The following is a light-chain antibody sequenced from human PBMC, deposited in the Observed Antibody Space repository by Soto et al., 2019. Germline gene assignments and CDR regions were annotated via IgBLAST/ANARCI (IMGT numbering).Light chain of an antibody. CDR2: GAS. J-gene: IGKJ2*01. CDR1: ESLSTY. CDR3: QSYNDWPFT. Sequence: EIVMTQSPATLSVSPGERVALSCRACESLSTYLAWYQQKPGQAPRLLIYGASTKATGIPARFSGSGSATDFTLTISSLQSEDFAVYYCQSYNDWPFTFGQGTKLEI. V-gene: IGKV3-15*01.